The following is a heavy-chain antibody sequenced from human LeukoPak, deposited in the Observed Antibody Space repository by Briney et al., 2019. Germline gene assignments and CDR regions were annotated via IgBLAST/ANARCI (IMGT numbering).Heavy chain of an antibody. CDR2: IYHSGST. CDR1: GGSISSSSYY. V-gene: IGHV4-61*05. J-gene: IGHJ4*02. CDR3: ASKYCSGGSCHFDY. Sequence: SETLSLTCTVSGGSISSSSYYWGWIRQPPGKGLEWIGYIYHSGSTNYNPSLKSRVTISVDTSKNQFSLKLSSVTAADTAVYYCASKYCSGGSCHFDYWGQGTLVTVSS. D-gene: IGHD2-15*01.